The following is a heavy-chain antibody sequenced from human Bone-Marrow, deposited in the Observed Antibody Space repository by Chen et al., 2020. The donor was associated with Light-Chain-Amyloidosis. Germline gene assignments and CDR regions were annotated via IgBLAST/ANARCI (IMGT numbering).Heavy chain of an antibody. V-gene: IGHV3-23*04. D-gene: IGHD3-9*01. CDR3: AKDISYDDILPGYPADAFDI. CDR2: ISGSGCCR. CDR1: GFAISSYA. J-gene: IGHJ3*02. Sequence: EVQLVESGGGLLQRGGSLRLSCAASGFAISSYAMSWVRQAPGKGLELVEPISGSGCCRYYGYCVKGRSTISRDNSKDALFLQMNSLRAKDTGVYYCAKDISYDDILPGYPADAFDIWGQGTMVTVSS.